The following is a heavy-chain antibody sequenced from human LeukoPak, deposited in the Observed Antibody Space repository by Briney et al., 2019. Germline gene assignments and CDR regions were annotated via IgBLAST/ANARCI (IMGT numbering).Heavy chain of an antibody. J-gene: IGHJ4*02. D-gene: IGHD5-24*01. CDR1: GGSISSSNW. Sequence: SETLSLTCAVSGGSISSSNWWSWVRQPPGKGLEWIGEIYHSGSTNYNPSLKSRVTISVDKSKNQFSLKLSSVTAADTAVYYCAKLRDGYNKYYFDYWGQGTLVTVSS. V-gene: IGHV4-4*02. CDR3: AKLRDGYNKYYFDY. CDR2: IYHSGST.